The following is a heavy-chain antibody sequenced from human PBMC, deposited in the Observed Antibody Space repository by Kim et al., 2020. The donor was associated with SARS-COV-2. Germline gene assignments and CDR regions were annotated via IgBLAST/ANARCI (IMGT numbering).Heavy chain of an antibody. D-gene: IGHD3-10*01. V-gene: IGHV3-33*01. J-gene: IGHJ4*02. Sequence: ADSVKGRFTISRDNSKITLYLQMNSLRAEDTAVYYGARDLGSGSYTVDYWGQGTLVTVSS. CDR3: ARDLGSGSYTVDY.